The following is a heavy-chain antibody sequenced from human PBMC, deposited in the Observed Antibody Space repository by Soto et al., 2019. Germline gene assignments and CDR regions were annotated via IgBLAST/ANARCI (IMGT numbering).Heavy chain of an antibody. J-gene: IGHJ1*01. CDR1: EFTFSIYP. CDR2: ISADGGTT. D-gene: IGHD1-26*01. CDR3: APYEMGSNYAGFQH. Sequence: GGSLRLSCAASEFTFSIYPMSWVRQAPGKGLEWVSAISADGGTTWHADSVKGRFTTSRDNSKNTLYLQMNSLRAEDTAIYYCAPYEMGSNYAGFQHWGQGTLVTVSS. V-gene: IGHV3-23*01.